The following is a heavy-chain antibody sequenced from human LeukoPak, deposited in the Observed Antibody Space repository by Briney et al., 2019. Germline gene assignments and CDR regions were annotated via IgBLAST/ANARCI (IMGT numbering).Heavy chain of an antibody. CDR3: ARETSQKGAHYMDV. CDR2: IYYSGST. J-gene: IGHJ6*03. D-gene: IGHD3-16*01. Sequence: SETLSLTCTVSGGSISSYYWSWIRQPPGKGLEWIGYIYYSGSTNYNPSLKSRVTISVDTSKMQFSLKLTSVTVADTAVYYCARETSQKGAHYMDVWGKGTTVTISS. V-gene: IGHV4-59*01. CDR1: GGSISSYY.